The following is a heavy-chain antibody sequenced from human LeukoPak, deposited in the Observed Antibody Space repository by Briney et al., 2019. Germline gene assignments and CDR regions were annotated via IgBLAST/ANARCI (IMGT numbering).Heavy chain of an antibody. CDR3: AKDRTGTTGADWFDP. V-gene: IGHV3-23*01. J-gene: IGHJ5*02. Sequence: GGTLRLSCAASGFTFSTYGMGWVRQAPGKGLEWVSALSGSGGTTYYADSVKGRFTISRDNSRNTLSLQMNSLRADDTAVYYCAKDRTGTTGADWFDPWGQGTLVTVSS. D-gene: IGHD1-1*01. CDR2: LSGSGGTT. CDR1: GFTFSTYG.